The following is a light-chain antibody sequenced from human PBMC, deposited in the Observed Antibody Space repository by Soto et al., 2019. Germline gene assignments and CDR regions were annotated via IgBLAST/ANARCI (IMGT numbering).Light chain of an antibody. Sequence: EIVMTQSPATLSVSPGETATLSCRASQYVSNKVAWYQQKPGQAPSLLILGASTRATGVPARFSGSGSGTEFTLSISSLQSEDFAVYYCKQYKEWPPFTFAKGHDWRL. CDR3: KQYKEWPPFT. V-gene: IGKV3-15*01. CDR2: GAS. J-gene: IGKJ5*01. CDR1: QYVSNK.